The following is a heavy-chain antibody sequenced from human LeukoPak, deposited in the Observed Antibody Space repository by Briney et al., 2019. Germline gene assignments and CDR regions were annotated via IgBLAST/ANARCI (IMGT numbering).Heavy chain of an antibody. V-gene: IGHV3-30*02. J-gene: IGHJ4*02. CDR2: IRYDGSNK. Sequence: PGGSLRLSCAASGFTFSSYGMHWVRQAPGKGLEWVAFIRYDGSNKYYADSVKGRFTISRDNSKNTLYLQMNSLRAEDTAVYYCASIVVWVAAADYWGRGPLVPVSP. CDR1: GFTFSSYG. CDR3: ASIVVWVAAADY. D-gene: IGHD2-15*01.